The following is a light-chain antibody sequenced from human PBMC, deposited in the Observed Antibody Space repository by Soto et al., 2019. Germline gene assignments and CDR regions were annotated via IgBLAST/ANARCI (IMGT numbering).Light chain of an antibody. V-gene: IGLV2-14*01. Sequence: QSALTQPASVSGSPGQWITISCTGTSSDVGGYDYVSWYRHHPGKVPKLIIYEVSKRPSGVSHRFSGSKSGNTASLTISGLQTEDEADYYCSSYTTTSALVFGGGTKLTVL. CDR3: SSYTTTSALV. CDR1: SSDVGGYDY. CDR2: EVS. J-gene: IGLJ2*01.